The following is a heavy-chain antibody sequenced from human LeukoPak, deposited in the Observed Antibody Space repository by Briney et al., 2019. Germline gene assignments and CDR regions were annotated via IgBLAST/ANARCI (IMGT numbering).Heavy chain of an antibody. CDR1: GFTFSSYS. Sequence: GSLRLSCAASGFTFSSYSMSWVRQAPGKGLEWVSAISGSGGSTYYADSVKGRFTISRDNSKNTLYLQMNSLRAEDTAVYYCAKEGYYDSSGYYLPDDAFDIWGQGTMVTVSS. V-gene: IGHV3-23*01. J-gene: IGHJ3*02. D-gene: IGHD3-22*01. CDR3: AKEGYYDSSGYYLPDDAFDI. CDR2: ISGSGGST.